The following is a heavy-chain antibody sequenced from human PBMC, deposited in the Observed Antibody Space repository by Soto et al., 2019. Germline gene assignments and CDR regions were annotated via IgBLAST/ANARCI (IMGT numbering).Heavy chain of an antibody. Sequence: SETLSLTCSVSGGSISSGYYYWSWIRQPPGKGLEWIGNIYYSGNTYYNPSLKSRLIISIDTYKNQFSLKVGSVTAADTAVYYCARSSLYGMDVWGQGTTVTVSS. V-gene: IGHV4-30-4*01. J-gene: IGHJ6*02. CDR1: GGSISSGYYY. D-gene: IGHD1-1*01. CDR3: ARSSLYGMDV. CDR2: IYYSGNT.